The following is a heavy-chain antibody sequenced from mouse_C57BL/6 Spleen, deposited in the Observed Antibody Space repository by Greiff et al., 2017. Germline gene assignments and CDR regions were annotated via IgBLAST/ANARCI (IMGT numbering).Heavy chain of an antibody. CDR1: GYAFSSSW. CDR2: IYPGDGDT. J-gene: IGHJ3*01. CDR3: ARYYDGYYDGTWFAY. Sequence: VQLQQSGPELVKPGASVKISCKASGYAFSSSWMNWVKQRPGKGLEWIGRIYPGDGDTNYNGKFKGKATLTADKSSSTAYMQLSSLTSEDSAVYFWARYYDGYYDGTWFAYWGQGTLVTVSA. V-gene: IGHV1-82*01. D-gene: IGHD2-3*01.